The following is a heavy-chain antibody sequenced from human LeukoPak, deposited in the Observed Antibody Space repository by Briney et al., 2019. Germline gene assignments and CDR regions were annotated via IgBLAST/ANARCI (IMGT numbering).Heavy chain of an antibody. CDR3: ARNPYCSSTSCYGYWYFDL. V-gene: IGHV3-30-3*01. J-gene: IGHJ2*01. CDR1: GFTFSSYA. D-gene: IGHD2-2*01. Sequence: PGGSLRLSCAASGFTFSSYAMHWVRQAPGKGLEWVAVVSYDGSNKYYADSVKGRFTISRDNSKNTLYLQMNSLRAEDTAVYYCARNPYCSSTSCYGYWYFDLWGRGTLVTVSS. CDR2: VSYDGSNK.